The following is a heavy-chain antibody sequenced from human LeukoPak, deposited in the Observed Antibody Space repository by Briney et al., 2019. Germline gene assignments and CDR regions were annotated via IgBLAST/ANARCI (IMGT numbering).Heavy chain of an antibody. D-gene: IGHD2-2*01. Sequence: RGSLRLSCEASGFTFSSYWMSWVRQAPGKGLEWVANIKQDESEKYYVHYVKGRFTISRDKSKNSLYMQMNSLRADDTAVYYCARDQRECSSSSCTWEHFDYWGQGTLVTVSS. CDR2: IKQDESEK. V-gene: IGHV3-7*05. J-gene: IGHJ4*02. CDR3: ARDQRECSSSSCTWEHFDY. CDR1: GFTFSSYW.